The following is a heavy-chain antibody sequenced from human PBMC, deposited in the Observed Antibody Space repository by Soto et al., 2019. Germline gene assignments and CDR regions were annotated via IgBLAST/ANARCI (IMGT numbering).Heavy chain of an antibody. D-gene: IGHD6-13*01. CDR2: ISGSGGST. Sequence: EVQLLESGGGLVQPGGSLRLSCAASGFTFSSYAMSWVRQAPGKGLEWVSAISGSGGSTYYADSVKGRFTISRDNSKNTLYLQMDSLRAEDTAVYYCAKSLYSSSWRRYFDLWGRGTLVTVSS. V-gene: IGHV3-23*01. J-gene: IGHJ2*01. CDR1: GFTFSSYA. CDR3: AKSLYSSSWRRYFDL.